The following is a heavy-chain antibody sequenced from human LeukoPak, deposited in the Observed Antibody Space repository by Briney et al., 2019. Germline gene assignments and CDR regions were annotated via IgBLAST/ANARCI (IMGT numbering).Heavy chain of an antibody. CDR2: ISAYNGNT. V-gene: IGHV1-18*01. J-gene: IGHJ4*02. CDR3: ARRGSSVWYAYYFDY. D-gene: IGHD6-19*01. Sequence: ASVKVSCKASGYTFTSYGISRVRQAPGQGLEWMGWISAYNGNTNYAQKLQGRVTMTTDTSTSTAYMELRSRRSDDTAVYYCARRGSSVWYAYYFDYWGQGTLVTVSS. CDR1: GYTFTSYG.